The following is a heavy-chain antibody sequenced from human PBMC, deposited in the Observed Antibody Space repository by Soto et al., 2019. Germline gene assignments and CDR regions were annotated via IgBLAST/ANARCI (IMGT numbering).Heavy chain of an antibody. CDR1: GFTLSGYA. CDR3: ARRARPDFYYMDV. CDR2: ISSNGVGT. Sequence: EVQLAESGGGLAQPGGSLRLSCAASGFTLSGYAMDWVRQAPGKGLEYVSGISSNGVGTYYANSVQGRFTISRDNSKNTVYLQMGSLRHEDMAVYYCARRARPDFYYMDVWVKGTTVTVSS. V-gene: IGHV3-64*01. D-gene: IGHD6-6*01. J-gene: IGHJ6*03.